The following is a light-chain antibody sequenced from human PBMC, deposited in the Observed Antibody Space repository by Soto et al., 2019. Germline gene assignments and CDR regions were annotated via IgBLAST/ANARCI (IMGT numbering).Light chain of an antibody. J-gene: IGKJ2*01. Sequence: EIVLTQSPGTLSLSPGERATLSCRASQSVSSNYLAWYQQKPGQAPRLLIYGASRRATGIPDRFSGSGSGTDFTLPISRLEPEYFAVYFCHHYGSLPPRTFGQGTTLEIK. V-gene: IGKV3-20*01. CDR1: QSVSSNY. CDR3: HHYGSLPPRT. CDR2: GAS.